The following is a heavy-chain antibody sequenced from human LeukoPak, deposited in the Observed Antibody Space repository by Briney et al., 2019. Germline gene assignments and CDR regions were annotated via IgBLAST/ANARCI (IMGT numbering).Heavy chain of an antibody. D-gene: IGHD4-17*01. J-gene: IGHJ4*02. CDR1: GFTFSSYA. V-gene: IGHV3-30-3*01. CDR3: ARGARTTVKSVYYFDY. CDR2: ISYDGSNK. Sequence: SGGSLRLSCAASGFTFSSYAMHWVRQAPGKGLEWVAVISYDGSNKYYADSVKGRFTISRDNSKNTLYLQMNSLRAEDTAVYYCARGARTTVKSVYYFDYWGQGTLVTVSS.